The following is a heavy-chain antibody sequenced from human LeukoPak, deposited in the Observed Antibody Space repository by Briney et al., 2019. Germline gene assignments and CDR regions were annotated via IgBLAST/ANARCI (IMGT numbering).Heavy chain of an antibody. V-gene: IGHV3-30*03. D-gene: IGHD4-11*01. CDR1: GFTFSSYG. CDR2: ISYDGSNK. CDR3: ARERYGNYN. Sequence: GGSLRLSCAASGFTFSSYGMHWVRQAPGKGLEWVAVISYDGSNKYYADSVKGRFTISRDNAKNSLFLQMNSLRAEDTAVYYCARERYGNYNWGQGTLVTVSS. J-gene: IGHJ4*02.